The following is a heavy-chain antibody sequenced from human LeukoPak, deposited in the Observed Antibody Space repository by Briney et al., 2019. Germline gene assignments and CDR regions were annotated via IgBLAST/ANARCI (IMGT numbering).Heavy chain of an antibody. CDR3: ARESGDHAANSRQAVDY. CDR2: IYTSGST. D-gene: IGHD1-14*01. V-gene: IGHV4-61*02. J-gene: IGHJ4*02. CDR1: GGSISSGSYY. Sequence: PSETLSLTCTVSGGSISSGSYYWSWIRQPAGKGLEWIGRIYTSGSTNYNPSLKSRVTISVDTSKNQFSLKLSSVTAADTAVYYCARESGDHAANSRQAVDYWGQGTLVTVSS.